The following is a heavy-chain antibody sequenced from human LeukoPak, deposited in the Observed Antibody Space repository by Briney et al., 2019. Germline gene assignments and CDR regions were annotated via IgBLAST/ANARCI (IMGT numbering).Heavy chain of an antibody. Sequence: SETLSLTCAVSGYSISSGYYWGWIRQPPGKGLEWIGSIYHTGSSYYNPSLKSRVTISVDTSKNQFSLKLSSVTAADTAVYYCARPLRWTFDYWGQGTLVTVSS. V-gene: IGHV4-38-2*01. CDR1: GYSISSGYY. CDR3: ARPLRWTFDY. CDR2: IYHTGSS. J-gene: IGHJ4*02. D-gene: IGHD4-23*01.